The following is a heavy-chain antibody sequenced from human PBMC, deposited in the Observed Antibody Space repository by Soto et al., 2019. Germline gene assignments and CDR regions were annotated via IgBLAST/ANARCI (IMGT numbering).Heavy chain of an antibody. V-gene: IGHV3-30*18. CDR2: VSFDGSST. CDR3: AKAGGSGDYNYGPDF. D-gene: IGHD3-3*01. J-gene: IGHJ6*02. CDR1: EGNFINHG. Sequence: RLSYTAAEGNFINHGGRWIRQEPGKGLEWVAVVSFDGSSTYYADSLRGRLTISRDSSNNTVSLQMNSLTNEDTAAYYCAKAGGSGDYNYGPDFWVHGTTVTGFS.